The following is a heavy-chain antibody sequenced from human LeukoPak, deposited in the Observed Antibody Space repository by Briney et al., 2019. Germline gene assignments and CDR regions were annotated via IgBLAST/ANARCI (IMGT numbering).Heavy chain of an antibody. Sequence: SETLSLTCTVSGGSISSGDYYWGWIRQPPGKGLEWIGSIYYSGSTYYNPSLKSRVTISVDTSKNQFSLKLSSVTAADTAVYYCARWLLLGDYFDYWGQGTLVTVSS. J-gene: IGHJ4*02. V-gene: IGHV4-39*01. D-gene: IGHD3-22*01. CDR1: GGSISSGDYY. CDR3: ARWLLLGDYFDY. CDR2: IYYSGST.